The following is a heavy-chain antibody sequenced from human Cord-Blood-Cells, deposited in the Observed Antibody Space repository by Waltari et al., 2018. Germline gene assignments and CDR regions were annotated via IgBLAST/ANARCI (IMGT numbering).Heavy chain of an antibody. Sequence: QVQLVQSGAEVKKPGSSVKVSCKASGGTFSSYAISWVRQAPGHGVGWMGGVITMFGTEKDAKKFQGRVTITADESTSTASMGRSSLRSEDTAVYYCAGGCRDGYNYYFDYWGQGTLVTVSS. D-gene: IGHD5-12*01. V-gene: IGHV1-69*01. CDR1: GGTFSSYA. CDR2: VITMFGTE. J-gene: IGHJ4*02. CDR3: AGGCRDGYNYYFDY.